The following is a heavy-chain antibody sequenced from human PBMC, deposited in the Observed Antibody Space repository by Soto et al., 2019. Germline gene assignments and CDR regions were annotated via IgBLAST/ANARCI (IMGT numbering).Heavy chain of an antibody. V-gene: IGHV1-69*06. J-gene: IGHJ6*01. Sequence: QVQLVQSGTEVKKPGSSAKVSCKASGGTFSNYVISRVRQAPGQGLEWKGGIIPLFGTTDYAKKFQGRIAITADKSTTTVYMALSSLRFEDTAVYLCEIDVGSGEMSVVWCQRPRVIVSS. CDR1: GGTFSNYV. D-gene: IGHD3-10*01. CDR3: EIDVGSGEMSVV. CDR2: IIPLFGTT.